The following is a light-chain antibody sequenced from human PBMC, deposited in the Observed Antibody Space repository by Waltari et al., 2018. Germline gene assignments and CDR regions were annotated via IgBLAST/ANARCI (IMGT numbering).Light chain of an antibody. J-gene: IGKJ4*01. CDR2: GTS. CDR1: QRVSRIA. CDR3: QQYDGIVLT. Sequence: IVLTPSPGTLSLSPGERATLSCRASQRVSRIAGSWYQQKPGQAPRLLIYGTSNRATGIPDRFSGSGSGTDFTLTISRLEPEDFAVYYCQQYDGIVLTFGGGTKVEI. V-gene: IGKV3-20*01.